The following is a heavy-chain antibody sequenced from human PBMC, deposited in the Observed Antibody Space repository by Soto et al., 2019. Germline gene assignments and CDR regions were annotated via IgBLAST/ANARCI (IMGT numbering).Heavy chain of an antibody. CDR1: GFTFKHNA. CDR2: ISYDGSTK. D-gene: IGHD6-19*01. V-gene: IGHV3-30-3*01. J-gene: IGHJ4*02. Sequence: QVQLVESGGGVVQPGRYLTICCTASGFTFKHNAMPWIRQAPAKGLEWVADISYDGSTKNYADSVKGRFTISRDNSKNTLSLQMSALKGEDTATYYCAREGIAVSGPNYYDFWGQGTLVAVSS. CDR3: AREGIAVSGPNYYDF.